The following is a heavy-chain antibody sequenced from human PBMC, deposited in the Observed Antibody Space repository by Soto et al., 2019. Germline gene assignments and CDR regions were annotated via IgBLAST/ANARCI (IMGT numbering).Heavy chain of an antibody. CDR3: ARVPYSSAWYAFDY. V-gene: IGHV1-3*01. CDR1: GYTFTSYA. CDR2: INAGNGNT. Sequence: ASVKVSCKASGYTFTSYAMHWVRQAPGQRLEWMGWINAGNGNTKYSQKFQGRVTITRDTSTTTAYMELSSLRSEDTAVYYCARVPYSSAWYAFDYWGQGTLVTVSP. J-gene: IGHJ4*02. D-gene: IGHD6-19*01.